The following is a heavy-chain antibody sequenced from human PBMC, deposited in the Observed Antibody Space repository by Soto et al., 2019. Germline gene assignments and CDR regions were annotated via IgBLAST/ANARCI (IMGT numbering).Heavy chain of an antibody. CDR3: ARTYCSGGSCYGYYYYYYYGMDV. CDR1: GFTFSSYS. CDR2: ISSSSSYI. V-gene: IGHV3-21*01. D-gene: IGHD2-15*01. Sequence: GGSLRLSCAASGFTFSSYSMNWVRQAPGKGLEWVSSISSSSSYIYYADSVKGRFTISRDNAKKSLYLQMNSLRVEDTAVYYCARTYCSGGSCYGYYYYYYYGMDVWGQGTTVTVSS. J-gene: IGHJ6*02.